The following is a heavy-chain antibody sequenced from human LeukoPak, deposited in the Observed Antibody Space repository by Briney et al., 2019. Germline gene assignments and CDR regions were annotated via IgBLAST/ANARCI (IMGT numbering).Heavy chain of an antibody. D-gene: IGHD3-22*01. CDR1: GGSISSNEYY. V-gene: IGHV4-39*07. CDR3: ASAFYYYDSSGYWFDP. Sequence: SETLSLTCNVSGGSISSNEYYWGWIRQPPGKGLEWIANMYYSGSTYYNPSLKSRVTISIDTSKNQFSLKLSSVTAADTAVYYCASAFYYYDSSGYWFDPWGQGTLVTVSS. J-gene: IGHJ5*02. CDR2: MYYSGST.